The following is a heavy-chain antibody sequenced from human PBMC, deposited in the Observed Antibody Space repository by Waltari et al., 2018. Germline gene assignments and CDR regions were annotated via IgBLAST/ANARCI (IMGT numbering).Heavy chain of an antibody. Sequence: EVQLLESGGGLVQPGGSLRLSCAASGFTFSSYAMSWVRQAPGKRLEWVSVIYSGGSTYYADSVKGRFTISRDNSKNTLYLQMNSLRAEDTAVYYCAKDSLTAAAGYWGQGTLVTVSS. CDR2: IYSGGST. J-gene: IGHJ4*02. D-gene: IGHD6-13*01. CDR3: AKDSLTAAAGY. V-gene: IGHV3-23*03. CDR1: GFTFSSYA.